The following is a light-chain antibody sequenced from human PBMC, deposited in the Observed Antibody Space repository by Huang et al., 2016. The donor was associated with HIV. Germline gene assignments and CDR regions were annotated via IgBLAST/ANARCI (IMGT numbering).Light chain of an antibody. CDR1: PSVLYRSNNKNY. J-gene: IGKJ1*01. Sequence: DIVMTQSPDSLAVSLGERATINCKSSPSVLYRSNNKNYLAWYQQKPGQPPKLLIYWLYTRASGVPDRFSGSGSGTDFTLTISSLQAEDVAVYYCQQYDTSPWTFGQGTKVEIK. CDR2: WLY. V-gene: IGKV4-1*01. CDR3: QQYDTSPWT.